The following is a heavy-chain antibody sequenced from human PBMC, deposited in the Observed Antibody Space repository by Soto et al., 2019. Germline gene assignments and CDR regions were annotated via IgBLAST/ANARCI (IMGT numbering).Heavy chain of an antibody. CDR3: AKDRSPDYYDSSGPLQH. CDR2: ISYDGSNK. J-gene: IGHJ1*01. V-gene: IGHV3-30*18. D-gene: IGHD3-22*01. CDR1: GFTFSSYG. Sequence: QVQLVESGGGVVQPGRSLRLSCATSGFTFSSYGMHWVRQAPGKGLEWVAVISYDGSNKYYADSVKGRFTISRDNSKNTLYLQMNSLRAEDTAVYYCAKDRSPDYYDSSGPLQHWGQGTLVTVSS.